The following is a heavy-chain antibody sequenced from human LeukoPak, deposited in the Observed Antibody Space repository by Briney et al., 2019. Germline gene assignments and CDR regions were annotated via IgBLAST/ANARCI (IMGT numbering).Heavy chain of an antibody. CDR3: ARGPLVRLPSSFDP. J-gene: IGHJ5*02. CDR1: AYTFTSYD. CDR2: MNPNSGNT. V-gene: IGHV1-8*01. Sequence: ASVKVSCKASAYTFTSYDINWVRQATGQGLEWMGWMNPNSGNTGSAQRFQGRITMTRDTSISTAYMELSSLRSEDPAVYYCARGPLVRLPSSFDPWGQGTLVTVSS. D-gene: IGHD5-12*01.